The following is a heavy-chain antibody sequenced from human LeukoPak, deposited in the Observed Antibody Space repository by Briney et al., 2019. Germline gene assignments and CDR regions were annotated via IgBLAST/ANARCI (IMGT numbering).Heavy chain of an antibody. CDR3: ARASYGYYYYGMNV. Sequence: ASVKVSCKASGGTFSSYAISWVRQAPGQGLEWMGGINPNSGGTNYAQKFQGRVTMTRDTSISTAYMELSRLRSDDTAVYYCARASYGYYYYGMNVWGQGTTVTVSS. J-gene: IGHJ6*02. D-gene: IGHD5-18*01. CDR1: GGTFSSYA. CDR2: INPNSGGT. V-gene: IGHV1-2*02.